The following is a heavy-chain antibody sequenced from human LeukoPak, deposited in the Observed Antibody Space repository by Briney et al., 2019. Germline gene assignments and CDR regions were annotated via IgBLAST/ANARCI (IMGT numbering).Heavy chain of an antibody. CDR2: IYYSGST. CDR3: ARAIFGVGFDY. Sequence: PSETLSLTCTVSGGSISSYYWSWIRQPPGKGLEWIGYIYYSGSTNYNPSLKSRVTISVDTSKNQFSLKLSSVTAADTAVYYCARAIFGVGFDYWGQGTLVTVSS. V-gene: IGHV4-59*08. D-gene: IGHD3-3*01. CDR1: GGSISSYY. J-gene: IGHJ4*02.